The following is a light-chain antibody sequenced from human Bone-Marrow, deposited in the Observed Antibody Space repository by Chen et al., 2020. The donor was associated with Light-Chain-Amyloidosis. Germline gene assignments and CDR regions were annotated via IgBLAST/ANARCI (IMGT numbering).Light chain of an antibody. CDR2: RDT. CDR1: DLPTKY. J-gene: IGLJ2*01. V-gene: IGLV3-25*03. CDR3: QSADSSGTYEVI. Sequence: SFELTQPPSVSVSPGQTARLTCSGDDLPTKYAYWYQQKPGQDPALVIHRDTERPSWISERFSGSSSGTTATLTISVVQAEDEADYHCQSADSSGTYEVIFGGGTKLTVL.